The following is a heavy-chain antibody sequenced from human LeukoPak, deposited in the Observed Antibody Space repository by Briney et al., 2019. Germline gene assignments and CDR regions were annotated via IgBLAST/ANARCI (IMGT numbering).Heavy chain of an antibody. CDR2: IYYSGST. Sequence: SETLSLTCTVSGGSISSYYWSWIRQPPGKGLEWIGYIYYSGSTNYNPSLKSRVTISVDTSKNQFSLKLSSVTAADTAVYYCARGLCSSTSCSPYYYYGMDVWGQGTRSPSP. J-gene: IGHJ6*02. D-gene: IGHD2-2*01. V-gene: IGHV4-59*01. CDR1: GGSISSYY. CDR3: ARGLCSSTSCSPYYYYGMDV.